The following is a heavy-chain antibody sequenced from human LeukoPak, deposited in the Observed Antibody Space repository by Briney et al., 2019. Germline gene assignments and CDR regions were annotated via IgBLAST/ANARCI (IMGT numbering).Heavy chain of an antibody. V-gene: IGHV1-46*01. CDR2: INPSGGST. CDR3: ARDLSQQWTGELSPHYYYYMDV. J-gene: IGHJ6*03. D-gene: IGHD3-16*02. CDR1: GYTFTSYY. Sequence: GASVKVSCKASGYTFTSYYMHWVRQAPGQGLEWMGIINPSGGSTSYAQKFQGRVTMTRDMSTSTVYMELSSLRSEDTAVYYCARDLSQQWTGELSPHYYYYMDVWGKGTTVTVSS.